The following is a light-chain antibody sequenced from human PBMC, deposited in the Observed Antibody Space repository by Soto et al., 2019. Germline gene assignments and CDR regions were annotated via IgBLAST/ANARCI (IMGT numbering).Light chain of an antibody. CDR1: QSISSW. Sequence: DIQMTQSPSTLSASVGDRVTITCRASQSISSWLAWYQQKPGKAPKLLIYKASSLESGVPSRFSGSGSGTEYTLTISSLQPDDFATYSCQQYNSYSMTFGQGTTVEIK. CDR3: QQYNSYSMT. J-gene: IGKJ1*01. CDR2: KAS. V-gene: IGKV1-5*03.